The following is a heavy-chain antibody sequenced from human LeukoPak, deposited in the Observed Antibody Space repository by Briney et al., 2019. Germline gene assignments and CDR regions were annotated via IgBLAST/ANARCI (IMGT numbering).Heavy chain of an antibody. V-gene: IGHV3-53*01. Sequence: GGSLRLSCAASGFTVSSNYMSWVRQAPGKGLEWVSVIYSGGSTYYADSVKGRFTISRDNSKNTLYLQMNSLRAEDTAVYYCARLTGYSSGWYGSRFDYWGQGTLVTVSS. J-gene: IGHJ4*02. CDR1: GFTVSSNY. CDR2: IYSGGST. CDR3: ARLTGYSSGWYGSRFDY. D-gene: IGHD6-19*01.